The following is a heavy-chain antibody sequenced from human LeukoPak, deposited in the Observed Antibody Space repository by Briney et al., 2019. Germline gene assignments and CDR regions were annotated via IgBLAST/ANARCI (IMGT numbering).Heavy chain of an antibody. CDR1: GFPFSSYW. V-gene: IGHV3-74*01. Sequence: GSLRLSCVASGFPFSSYWMNWVRQAPGKGLVWVSRIASDGSSTTYADSVKGRFSISRDNAKNTLYLQMNSLRVEDTAVYYCARGRPHGNDYWGQGTLVTVSS. D-gene: IGHD4-23*01. CDR3: ARGRPHGNDY. CDR2: IASDGSST. J-gene: IGHJ4*02.